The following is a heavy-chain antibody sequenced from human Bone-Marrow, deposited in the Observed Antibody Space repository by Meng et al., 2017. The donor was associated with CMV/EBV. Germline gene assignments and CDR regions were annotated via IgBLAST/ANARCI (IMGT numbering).Heavy chain of an antibody. CDR1: GFTFSGHG. J-gene: IGHJ4*02. Sequence: CTAYGFTFSGHGMHWVRQAPGKGLESVTFMSYDGSNKFYADSVKGRFTISRDNSKNTMYLQMNSLRVEDTAVYYCARVAYGDYGIDYWGQGTLVTVSS. V-gene: IGHV3-33*01. CDR3: ARVAYGDYGIDY. CDR2: MSYDGSNK. D-gene: IGHD4-17*01.